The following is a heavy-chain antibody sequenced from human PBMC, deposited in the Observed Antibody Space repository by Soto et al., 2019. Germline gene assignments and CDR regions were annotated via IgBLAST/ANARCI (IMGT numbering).Heavy chain of an antibody. D-gene: IGHD6-6*01. V-gene: IGHV1-18*04. Sequence: TVRVSCKVSGYTLSNNGLSWVRQAPGQRFEWLGWISTDNGRTNYAQKFRGRVSMTTDTSTGTAYMELTNLRSDDTAVYYCVRDDGGLVRYYYHGWDVWGQGTTVTVTS. J-gene: IGHJ6*02. CDR1: GYTLSNNG. CDR3: VRDDGGLVRYYYHGWDV. CDR2: ISTDNGRT.